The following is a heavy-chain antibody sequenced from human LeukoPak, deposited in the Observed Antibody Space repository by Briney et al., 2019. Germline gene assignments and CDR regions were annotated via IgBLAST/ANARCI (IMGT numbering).Heavy chain of an antibody. CDR1: GLTFDDYA. Sequence: GRSLRLSCAASGLTFDDYAMHWVRQAPGKGLERVSGISWNSGSIGYADSVKGRFTISRDNAKNSLYLQMNSLRAEDTALYYCAKADWNDAHFDYWGQGTLVTVSS. CDR2: ISWNSGSI. J-gene: IGHJ4*02. V-gene: IGHV3-9*01. D-gene: IGHD1-1*01. CDR3: AKADWNDAHFDY.